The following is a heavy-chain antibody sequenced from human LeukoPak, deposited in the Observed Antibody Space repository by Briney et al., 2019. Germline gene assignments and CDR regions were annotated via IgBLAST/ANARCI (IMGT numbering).Heavy chain of an antibody. Sequence: ASVKVSCKASGYTFTDYYLHWVRQAPGQGLEWMGWINSNSGRTHYIQDFQGRVTMTRDTSISTAYMEVSRLRSGDTAVYYCARGGKSGYSGYDGNWFDPWGQGTLVTVSS. CDR2: INSNSGRT. CDR1: GYTFTDYY. J-gene: IGHJ5*02. CDR3: ARGGKSGYSGYDGNWFDP. D-gene: IGHD5-12*01. V-gene: IGHV1-2*02.